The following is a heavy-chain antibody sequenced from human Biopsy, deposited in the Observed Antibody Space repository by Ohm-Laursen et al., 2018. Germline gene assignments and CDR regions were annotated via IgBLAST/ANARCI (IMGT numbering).Heavy chain of an antibody. V-gene: IGHV4-39*01. CDR3: TRRGMTTLTTRAFDI. CDR1: GGSMTGSSYY. Sequence: SDTLSLTCTVSGGSMTGSSYYWGWIRQPPGKGLEWIGAVHYSGSPYYTPSLQSRFTLSVDTSKNLFSLRLISVTATDTAVYYCTRRGMTTLTTRAFDIWGQGTMVTVSS. J-gene: IGHJ3*02. CDR2: VHYSGSP. D-gene: IGHD4-11*01.